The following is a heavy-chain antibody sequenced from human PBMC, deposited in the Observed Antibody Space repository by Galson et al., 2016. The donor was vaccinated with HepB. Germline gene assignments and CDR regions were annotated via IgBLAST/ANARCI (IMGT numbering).Heavy chain of an antibody. J-gene: IGHJ6*03. CDR1: GGTFSTYD. D-gene: IGHD6-6*01. V-gene: IGHV1-69*13. Sequence: SVKVSCKASGGTFSTYDFNWVRQAPGQGLEWMGGISHIFGTTEYAQAFQGRVTITADESTSTGYMEISSLRSEDTAVYYCATVRRDTSSSGQFYYFYMDVWGIGTTVTVSS. CDR2: ISHIFGTT. CDR3: ATVRRDTSSSGQFYYFYMDV.